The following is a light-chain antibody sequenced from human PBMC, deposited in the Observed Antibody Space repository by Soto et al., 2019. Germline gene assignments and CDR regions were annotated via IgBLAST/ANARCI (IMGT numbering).Light chain of an antibody. V-gene: IGKV3-20*01. J-gene: IGKJ1*01. CDR2: GAS. CDR1: QSVSSSF. Sequence: EIVFTHSPGTRSVSPGERASLSCRSSQSVSSSFLAWYQQKPGQAPRPLIYGASTRATGIPARFSGSGSGTDFTLTISRLEPEDFAVYFCQQHGSSPWTFGQGTKVDIK. CDR3: QQHGSSPWT.